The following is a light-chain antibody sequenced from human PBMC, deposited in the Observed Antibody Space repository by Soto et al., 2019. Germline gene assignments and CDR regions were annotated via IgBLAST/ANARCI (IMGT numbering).Light chain of an antibody. CDR3: QQYNNWPRAT. Sequence: EIVMTQSRATLSVSPGERATLSCRASQSISSNLAWYQQKPGQAPRLLMFRTSSRATGFPARFSGSGSGTEFNLTISSLQSEDFGVYYCQQYNNWPRATFGGGTKVEIK. CDR2: RTS. J-gene: IGKJ4*01. CDR1: QSISSN. V-gene: IGKV3-15*01.